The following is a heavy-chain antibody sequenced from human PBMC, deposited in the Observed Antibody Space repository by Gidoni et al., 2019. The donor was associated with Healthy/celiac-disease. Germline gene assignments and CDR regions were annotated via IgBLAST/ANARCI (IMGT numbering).Heavy chain of an antibody. CDR1: GFTSSSYS. V-gene: IGHV3-21*01. Sequence: EVQLVESGGGLVKPGGSLRLSCAASGFTSSSYSMNWVRPAPGKGLEWVSSISSSSSYIYDADSVKGRFTISRDNAKNSLYLQMNSLRAEDTAVYYCARVRILLDAFDIWGQGTMVTVSS. CDR3: ARVRILLDAFDI. CDR2: ISSSSSYI. J-gene: IGHJ3*02. D-gene: IGHD2-15*01.